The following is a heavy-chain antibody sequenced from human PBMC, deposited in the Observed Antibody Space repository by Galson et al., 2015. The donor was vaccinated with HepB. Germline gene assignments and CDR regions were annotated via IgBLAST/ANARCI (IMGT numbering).Heavy chain of an antibody. CDR2: INSDGSST. V-gene: IGHV3-74*01. CDR3: ASFPSGWDPNFDY. CDR1: GFTFSSYW. D-gene: IGHD6-19*01. J-gene: IGHJ4*02. Sequence: SLRLSCAASGFTFSSYWMHWVRQAPGKGLVWVSRINSDGSSTSYADSVKGRFTISRDNAKNTLYLQMNSLRAEDTAVYYCASFPSGWDPNFDYWGQGTLVTVSS.